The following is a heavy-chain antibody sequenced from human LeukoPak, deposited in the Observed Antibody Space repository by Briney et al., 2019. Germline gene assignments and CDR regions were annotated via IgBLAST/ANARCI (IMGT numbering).Heavy chain of an antibody. Sequence: GGSLRLSCAAPRFTFSTYAMHWVRQAPGKRLEWVAVISYDGTNKNYADSVKGRFTISRDNSKNTLYLQMNSLRAEDTAVYYCTRGPGYHDSSYLDYWGQGTLVTVST. D-gene: IGHD3-22*01. CDR1: RFTFSTYA. CDR2: ISYDGTNK. CDR3: TRGPGYHDSSYLDY. J-gene: IGHJ4*02. V-gene: IGHV3-30*04.